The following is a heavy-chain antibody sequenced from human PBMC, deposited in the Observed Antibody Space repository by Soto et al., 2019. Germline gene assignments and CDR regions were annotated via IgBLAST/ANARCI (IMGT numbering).Heavy chain of an antibody. CDR1: GFTFSSYG. CDR2: IWYDGSNK. J-gene: IGHJ4*02. CDR3: ARDNDFTVASGLNFDY. D-gene: IGHD3-3*01. Sequence: AGGSLRLSCAASGFTFSSYGMHWVRQAPGKGLEWVAVIWYDGSNKYYADSVKGRFTISRDNSKNTLYLQMNSLRAEDTAVYYCARDNDFTVASGLNFDYWGQGTLVTVS. V-gene: IGHV3-33*01.